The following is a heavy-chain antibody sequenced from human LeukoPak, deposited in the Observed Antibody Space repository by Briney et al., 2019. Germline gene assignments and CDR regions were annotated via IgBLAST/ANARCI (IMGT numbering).Heavy chain of an antibody. J-gene: IGHJ4*02. Sequence: PGGSLRLSCAASGFTFSNAWMSWVRQAPGKGLEWVAVISYDGSNKYYADSVKGRFTISRDNSKNTLYLQMNSLRAEDTAVYYCAKELRGYSYGFDYWGQGTLVTVSS. D-gene: IGHD5-18*01. V-gene: IGHV3-30*18. CDR1: GFTFSNAW. CDR3: AKELRGYSYGFDY. CDR2: ISYDGSNK.